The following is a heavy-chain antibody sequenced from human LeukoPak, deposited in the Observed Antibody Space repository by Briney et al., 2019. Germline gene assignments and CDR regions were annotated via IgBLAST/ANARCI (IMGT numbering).Heavy chain of an antibody. CDR2: IYYSGST. V-gene: IGHV4-59*01. CDR1: GGSISSYY. D-gene: IGHD1-26*01. Sequence: PSETLSLTCTVSGGSISSYYWSWIRQPPGKGLEWIGYIYYSGSTNYNPSLKSRVTISVDTSKNQFSLKLSSVTAADTAVYYCARASGSYLGYNWFDPWGQGTLVTVSS. J-gene: IGHJ5*02. CDR3: ARASGSYLGYNWFDP.